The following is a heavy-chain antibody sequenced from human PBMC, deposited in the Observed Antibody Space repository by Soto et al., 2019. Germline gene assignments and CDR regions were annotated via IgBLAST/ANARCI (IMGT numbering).Heavy chain of an antibody. CDR3: AKPQVGKYHSYCMDV. J-gene: IGHJ6*02. V-gene: IGHV3-30*18. CDR1: GFSFSTYG. D-gene: IGHD7-27*01. Sequence: QVQLVESGGGVVQPERSLRLSCAASGFSFSTYGMYWVRQAPGKGLECVAVVSYDGSDTYYADSVKGRFTISRENSKNTLVLQMDSLIAENTAVYYGAKPQVGKYHSYCMDVWGLETTVIVSS. CDR2: VSYDGSDT.